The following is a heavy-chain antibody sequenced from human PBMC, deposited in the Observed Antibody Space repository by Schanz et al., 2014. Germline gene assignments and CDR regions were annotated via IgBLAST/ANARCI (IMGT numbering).Heavy chain of an antibody. V-gene: IGHV1-2*02. D-gene: IGHD4-17*01. Sequence: QVQLLQSGAEVKKPGASVKVSCKASGYTFTGYYMHWVRQAPGQGLEWMGWINPNSGTTNYAQKFQGRVTITADRSTSTAYMELSSLRSEDTAVYYCARGYGDSPTDFWGQGTLVTVSS. J-gene: IGHJ4*02. CDR3: ARGYGDSPTDF. CDR1: GYTFTGYY. CDR2: INPNSGTT.